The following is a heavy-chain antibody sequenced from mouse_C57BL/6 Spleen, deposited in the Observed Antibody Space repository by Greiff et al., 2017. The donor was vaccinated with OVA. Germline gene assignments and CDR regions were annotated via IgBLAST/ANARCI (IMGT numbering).Heavy chain of an antibody. CDR3: ARDSGYYAMDY. J-gene: IGHJ4*01. CDR2: ISDGGSYT. CDR1: GFTFSSYA. Sequence: EVKVVESGGGLVKPGGSLKLSCAASGFTFSSYAMSWVRQTPEKRLEWVATISDGGSYTYYPDTVKGRFTISRDNAKNNLYLQMSHLKSEDTAMXYCARDSGYYAMDYWGQGTSVTVSS. V-gene: IGHV5-4*01.